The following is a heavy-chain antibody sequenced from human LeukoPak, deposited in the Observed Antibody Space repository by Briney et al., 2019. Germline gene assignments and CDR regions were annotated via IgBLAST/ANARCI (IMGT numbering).Heavy chain of an antibody. CDR1: GFTFSSYW. J-gene: IGHJ4*02. V-gene: IGHV3-7*01. Sequence: HPGGSLRLSCAASGFTFSSYWMSWVRQAPGKGLEWVANMKQDGSEKYYVDSVKGRFTISRDNAKNSLYLQMNSLRAEDTAVYYCARGLRIQLWFYGYWGQGTLVTVSS. CDR3: ARGLRIQLWFYGY. CDR2: MKQDGSEK. D-gene: IGHD5-18*01.